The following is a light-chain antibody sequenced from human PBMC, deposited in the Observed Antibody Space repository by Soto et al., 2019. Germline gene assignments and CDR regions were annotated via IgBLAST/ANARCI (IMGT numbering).Light chain of an antibody. V-gene: IGLV2-8*01. CDR2: EVN. CDR3: SSFGGSNDVL. CDR1: SSDVGGNKF. Sequence: QSALTQPPSASGSPGQSVTISCTGTSSDVGGNKFVSWYQQHPGKAPRLIIYEVNRRPSGVPDRFSGSKSGNTASLTVSGLQDEDEADYYCSSFGGSNDVLFGGGTRSPS. J-gene: IGLJ2*01.